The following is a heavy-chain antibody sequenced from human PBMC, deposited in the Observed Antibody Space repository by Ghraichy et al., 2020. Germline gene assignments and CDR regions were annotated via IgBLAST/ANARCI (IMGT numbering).Heavy chain of an antibody. V-gene: IGHV4-34*01. CDR2: INHSGGT. J-gene: IGHJ6*03. D-gene: IGHD3-9*01. CDR3: ARGSVYDTGKNWRMDV. CDR1: GESFSGYY. Sequence: SQTLSLTCAVFGESFSGYYWSWIRQPPRKGLEWIGEINHSGGTNYNSSLKSRLTISVDTSRNHFSLKLTSVTAADTAVYYCARGSVYDTGKNWRMDVWGKGTTVTVSS.